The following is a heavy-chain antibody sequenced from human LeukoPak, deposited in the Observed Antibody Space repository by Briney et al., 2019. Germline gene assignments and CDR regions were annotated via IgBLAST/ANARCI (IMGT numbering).Heavy chain of an antibody. CDR3: ARGAVGAMNWFDP. CDR1: GYTFTGYY. D-gene: IGHD1-26*01. V-gene: IGHV1-2*02. CDR2: INPNSGGT. J-gene: IGHJ5*02. Sequence: GASVKVSCKASGYTFTGYYMHWVRQAPGQGLEWMGWINPNSGGTNYAQKFQGRVTMTRDTSISTAYMELSRLRSDDTAVYYCARGAVGAMNWFDPWGQGTLVTVSS.